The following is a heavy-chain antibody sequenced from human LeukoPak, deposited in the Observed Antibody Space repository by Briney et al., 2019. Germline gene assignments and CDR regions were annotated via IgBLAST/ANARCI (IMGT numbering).Heavy chain of an antibody. V-gene: IGHV7-4-1*02. CDR2: INTNTGNP. CDR3: ARNSHCSGGSCYGAPDY. J-gene: IGHJ4*02. Sequence: ASVKVSCKASGYTFTTYAMNWVRQAPGQGLEWMGWINTNTGNPTYAQGFTGRFVFSLDTSVSTAYLQISSLKAEDTAVYYCARNSHCSGGSCYGAPDYWGQGTLVTVSS. CDR1: GYTFTTYA. D-gene: IGHD2-15*01.